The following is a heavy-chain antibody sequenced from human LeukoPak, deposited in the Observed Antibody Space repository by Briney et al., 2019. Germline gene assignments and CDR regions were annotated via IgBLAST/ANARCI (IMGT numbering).Heavy chain of an antibody. V-gene: IGHV3-23*01. CDR1: GFTFSSYV. Sequence: GGSLRLSCAAPGFTFSSYVMSWVRQAPGKGLEWVSGISGSGGSTYYADSVKGRFTISRDNSKNTLYLQMNSLRAEDTAVYYCAKAIVVVPAALHDAFDIWGQGTMVTVSS. CDR3: AKAIVVVPAALHDAFDI. D-gene: IGHD2-2*01. J-gene: IGHJ3*02. CDR2: ISGSGGST.